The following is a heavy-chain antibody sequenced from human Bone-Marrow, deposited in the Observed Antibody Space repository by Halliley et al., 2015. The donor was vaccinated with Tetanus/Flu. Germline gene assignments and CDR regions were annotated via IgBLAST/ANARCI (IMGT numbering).Heavy chain of an antibody. CDR2: LYYLGNT. Sequence: TLSLTCTVSGGSITNSGYYWGWIRQPPGKGLEWIGNLYYLGNTYYDPSLKSRVTISVDTSRNQFSLKLNSVSAADTAVYYCARLAYSNFCFDSWGQGTLVTVSS. V-gene: IGHV4-39*01. CDR3: ARLAYSNFCFDS. D-gene: IGHD4-4*01. J-gene: IGHJ4*02. CDR1: GGSITNSGYY.